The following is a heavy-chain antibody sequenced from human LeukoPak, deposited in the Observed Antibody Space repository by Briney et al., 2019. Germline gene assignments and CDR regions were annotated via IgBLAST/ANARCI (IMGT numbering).Heavy chain of an antibody. J-gene: IGHJ3*02. V-gene: IGHV4-59*01. CDR1: GDSISSYY. Sequence: SETLSLTCTVSGDSISSYYWSWIRQPPGKGLEWIGCIYYSGNTNYNPSLKSRVTISIDTSKNRFSLKLSSVTAADTAEYYCARDYAFDIWGQGTMVTVSS. CDR3: ARDYAFDI. CDR2: IYYSGNT.